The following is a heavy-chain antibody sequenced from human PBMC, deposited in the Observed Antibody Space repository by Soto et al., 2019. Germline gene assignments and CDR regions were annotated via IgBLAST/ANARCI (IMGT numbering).Heavy chain of an antibody. D-gene: IGHD2-15*01. V-gene: IGHV4-34*01. CDR2: INHSGST. CDR1: GGSFSGYY. Sequence: TLSLTCAVYGGSFSGYYWSWIRQPPGKGLEWIGEINHSGSTNYNPSLKSRVTISVDTSKNQFSLKPSSVTAADTAVYYCAVSGPRLLIFDYWGQGTLVTVSS. CDR3: AVSGPRLLIFDY. J-gene: IGHJ4*02.